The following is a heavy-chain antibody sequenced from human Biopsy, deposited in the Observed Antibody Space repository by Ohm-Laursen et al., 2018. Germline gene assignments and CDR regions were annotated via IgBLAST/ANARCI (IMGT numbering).Heavy chain of an antibody. V-gene: IGHV4-59*01. CDR1: GCSISSDY. CDR2: ISYTGGT. CDR3: ARLYRLDDYWNDDPPDAFDV. D-gene: IGHD3-3*01. Sequence: TPSPTSTASGCSISSDYLGLIRRAPREGLGGVWDISYTGGTNYNPSLRGRVTISVDTSKNQFSLKLSSLTAADTAVFFCARLYRLDDYWNDDPPDAFDVWGQGTVVTVSS. J-gene: IGHJ3*01.